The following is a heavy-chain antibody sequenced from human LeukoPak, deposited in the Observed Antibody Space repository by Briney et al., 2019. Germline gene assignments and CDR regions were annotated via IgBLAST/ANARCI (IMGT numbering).Heavy chain of an antibody. D-gene: IGHD6-19*01. V-gene: IGHV3-15*01. CDR2: IKSKTDGGTT. CDR3: ARVIHSGYGSGAVGY. Sequence: KPGGSLRLSCAASGFTFSNAWMSWVRQAPGKGLEWVGRIKSKTDGGTTDYAAPVKGRFTISRDNAQNSLYLQMNTLRAEDTAVYYCARVIHSGYGSGAVGYWGQGTLVTVSS. CDR1: GFTFSNAW. J-gene: IGHJ4*02.